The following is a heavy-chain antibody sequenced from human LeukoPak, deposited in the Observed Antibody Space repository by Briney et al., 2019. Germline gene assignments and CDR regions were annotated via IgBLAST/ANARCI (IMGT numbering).Heavy chain of an antibody. CDR1: GFTFSKAW. Sequence: QSGGSLRLSCAASGFTFSKAWMSWVRQAPGKGLEWVSAINGGGDATEYADSVKGRFTISRDNSKNTLYLQMNSLRPDDTAVYYCARCTASCYANAFDVWGQGTLLTVSS. CDR3: ARCTASCYANAFDV. V-gene: IGHV3-23*01. J-gene: IGHJ3*01. D-gene: IGHD2-2*01. CDR2: INGGGDAT.